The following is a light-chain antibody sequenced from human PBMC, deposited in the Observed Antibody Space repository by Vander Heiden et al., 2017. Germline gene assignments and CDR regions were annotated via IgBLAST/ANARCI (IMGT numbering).Light chain of an antibody. CDR2: LSC. Sequence: DIVLTQSPLPPLVTSGEPSSISCTSRQDFLQVSDYIWMEGYVHTPGQSPQLLSYLSCSRASGVPCRFSGSGSGTTFTLEISRVEAEDVGVYYCMQNLQTPYTFGQGTRLDIK. CDR1: QDFLQVSDYIW. V-gene: IGKV2-28*01. J-gene: IGKJ5*01. CDR3: MQNLQTPYT.